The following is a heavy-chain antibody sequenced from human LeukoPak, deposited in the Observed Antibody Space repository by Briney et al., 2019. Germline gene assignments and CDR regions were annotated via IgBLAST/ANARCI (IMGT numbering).Heavy chain of an antibody. CDR2: ISYDGSNK. Sequence: GGSLRLSCAASGFTFSSYAMHWVRQAPGKGLEWVAVISYDGSNKYYADSVKGRFTISRDNAKNSLYLQMNSLRAEDTAVYYCARDGDYYDSSGYDYWGQGTLVTVSS. J-gene: IGHJ4*02. V-gene: IGHV3-30*04. CDR3: ARDGDYYDSSGYDY. D-gene: IGHD3-22*01. CDR1: GFTFSSYA.